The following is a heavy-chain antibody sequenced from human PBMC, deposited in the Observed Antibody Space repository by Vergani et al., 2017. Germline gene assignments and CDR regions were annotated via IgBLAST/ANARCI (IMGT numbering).Heavy chain of an antibody. CDR1: GYTFTSYG. D-gene: IGHD3-9*01. CDR3: AGWLTNDYYYYLDV. J-gene: IGHJ6*03. V-gene: IGHV1-18*01. CDR2: ISAYNGNT. Sequence: QVQLVQSGAEVKKPGASVKVSCKASGYTFTSYGISWVRQAPGQGLEWMGWISAYNGNTNYAQKLKGRVTMTTDTSTSTAYMELRRVSADDTVEYYCAGWLTNDYYYYLDVWGKGTTVTVSS.